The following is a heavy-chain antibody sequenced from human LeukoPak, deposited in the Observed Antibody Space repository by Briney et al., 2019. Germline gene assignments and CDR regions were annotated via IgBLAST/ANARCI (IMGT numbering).Heavy chain of an antibody. CDR3: ARGAVVTAIGARTGIDY. CDR1: GGSFSGYY. J-gene: IGHJ4*02. D-gene: IGHD2-21*02. Sequence: PSETLSLTCAVYGGSFSGYYWSWIRQPPGKGLEWIGEINHSGSTNYNPSLKSRVTISVDTSKNQFSLKLSSVTAADTAVYYCARGAVVTAIGARTGIDYWGQGTLVTVSS. CDR2: INHSGST. V-gene: IGHV4-34*01.